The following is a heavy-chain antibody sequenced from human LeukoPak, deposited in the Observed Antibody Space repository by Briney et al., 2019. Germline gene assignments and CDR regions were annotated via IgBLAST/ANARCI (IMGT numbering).Heavy chain of an antibody. CDR2: INPNSGGT. V-gene: IGHV1-2*02. CDR1: GYTFTGYY. J-gene: IGHJ4*02. Sequence: ASVKVSCKASGYTFTGYYMHWVRQAPGQGLEWMGWINPNSGGTNYARKFQGRVTMTRDTSISTAYMELSRLRSDDTAVYYCARDVLGIAAAGTNYWGQGTLVTVSS. CDR3: ARDVLGIAAAGTNY. D-gene: IGHD6-13*01.